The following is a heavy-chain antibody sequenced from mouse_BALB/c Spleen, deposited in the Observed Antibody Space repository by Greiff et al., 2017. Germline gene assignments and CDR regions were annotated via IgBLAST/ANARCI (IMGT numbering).Heavy chain of an antibody. J-gene: IGHJ4*01. Sequence: QVQLQQPGAELVKPGASVKLSCKASGYTFTSYWMHWVKQRPGQGLEWIGEINPSNGRSNYNEMFKSKATLTVDKSSSTDYMQLSSLTYEDSAVYYCARIDDYYAMDYWGQGTSVTVSS. V-gene: IGHV1S81*02. CDR2: INPSNGRS. CDR1: GYTFTSYW. CDR3: ARIDDYYAMDY.